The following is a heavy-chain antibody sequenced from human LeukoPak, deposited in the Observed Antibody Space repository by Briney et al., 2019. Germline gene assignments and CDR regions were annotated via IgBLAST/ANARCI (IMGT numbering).Heavy chain of an antibody. V-gene: IGHV3-15*07. CDR1: SITFTKAW. D-gene: IGHD1-1*01. J-gene: IGHJ4*02. Sequence: GGSLRLSCAASSITFTKAWMNWVRQAPGKGLEWVARIVSETVGGRTDYAASVRGRFTISRDDSKSTLFLQMSSLKIEDTAVYYCATSITTPGAFDIWGQGVLVTVSS. CDR3: ATSITTPGAFDI. CDR2: IVSETVGGRT.